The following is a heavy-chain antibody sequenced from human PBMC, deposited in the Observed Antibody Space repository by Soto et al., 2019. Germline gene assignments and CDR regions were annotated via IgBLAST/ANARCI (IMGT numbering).Heavy chain of an antibody. D-gene: IGHD5-12*01. CDR1: GFTFSSYA. V-gene: IGHV3-30-3*01. J-gene: IGHJ4*02. Sequence: PGGSLRLSCAASGFTFSSYAMHWVRQAPGKGLERVAVISYDGSNYYYADSVKGRFTISRDNSKNTLYLQINSLRAVDTAVYYCARDPLSGYDARFDYWGQGTLVTVSS. CDR3: ARDPLSGYDARFDY. CDR2: ISYDGSNY.